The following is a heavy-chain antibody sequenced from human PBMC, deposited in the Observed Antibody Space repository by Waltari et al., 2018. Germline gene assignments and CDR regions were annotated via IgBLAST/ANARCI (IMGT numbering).Heavy chain of an antibody. Sequence: EVQLLESGGGLVQPGGSLRLSCAASGFTFSSYVSGSGCSTYYADSVKGRFTISRDNSKNTLYLQMNSLRAEDTAVYYCARGYSYCFDPWGQGTLVTVSS. J-gene: IGHJ5*02. V-gene: IGHV3-23*01. CDR3: ARGYSYCFDP. CDR1: GFTFSSY. D-gene: IGHD5-18*01. CDR2: SGSGCST.